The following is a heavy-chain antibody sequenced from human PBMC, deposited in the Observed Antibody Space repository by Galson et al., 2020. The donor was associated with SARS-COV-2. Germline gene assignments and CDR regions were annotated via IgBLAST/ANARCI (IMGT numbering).Heavy chain of an antibody. V-gene: IGHV1-69*01. CDR1: GGTFSSYA. Sequence: KISCKASGGTFSSYAISWVRQAPGQGLEWMGGIIPIFGTANFSQKFQGKVTITADESTGTAYMELSSLRSEDTAVYYCARSPPRYDSSGYSVYWGQGTLVTVSS. CDR2: IIPIFGTA. J-gene: IGHJ4*02. CDR3: ARSPPRYDSSGYSVY. D-gene: IGHD3-22*01.